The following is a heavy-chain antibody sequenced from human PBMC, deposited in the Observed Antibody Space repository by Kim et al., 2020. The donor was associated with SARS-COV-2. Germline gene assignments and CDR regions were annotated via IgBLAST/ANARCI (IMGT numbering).Heavy chain of an antibody. CDR3: ARAPTSGWFIGWGF. CDR1: GYSFTDFY. CDR2: INPESGET. Sequence: ASVKVSCKASGYSFTDFYLNWVRQAPGQGPEWVGWINPESGETVYAQTFKGRVTMTRDTAISTAFMDLTSLQSDDTAIYYCARAPTSGWFIGWGFWGQGSLVTVSS. D-gene: IGHD6-19*01. V-gene: IGHV1-2*02. J-gene: IGHJ4*01.